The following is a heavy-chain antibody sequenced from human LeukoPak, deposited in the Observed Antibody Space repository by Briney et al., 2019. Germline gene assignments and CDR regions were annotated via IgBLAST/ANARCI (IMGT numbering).Heavy chain of an antibody. D-gene: IGHD4-17*01. CDR1: GFTFSSYG. CDR3: AKDYSYGDYVEDYFDY. CDR2: ISYDGSNK. Sequence: GGSLRLSCAASGFTFSSYGMHWVRQAPGKGLEWVAVISYDGSNKYYADSVKGRFTISRDNAKNSLYLQMNSLRAEDTALYYCAKDYSYGDYVEDYFDYWGQGTLVTVSS. V-gene: IGHV3-30*18. J-gene: IGHJ4*02.